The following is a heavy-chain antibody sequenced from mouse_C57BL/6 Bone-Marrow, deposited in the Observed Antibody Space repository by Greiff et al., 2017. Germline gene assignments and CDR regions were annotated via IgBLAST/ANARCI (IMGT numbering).Heavy chain of an antibody. CDR1: GYTFTSYW. CDR3: ARGITTVVAPFAY. CDR2: IHPNSGST. J-gene: IGHJ3*01. Sequence: VQLQQPGAELVKPGASVKLSCKASGYTFTSYWMHWVKQRPGQGLEWIGMIHPNSGSTNYNEKFKSKDTLTVDKSSSTAYMQLSSLTSEDSAVYYCARGITTVVAPFAYWGQGTLVTVSA. D-gene: IGHD1-1*01. V-gene: IGHV1-64*01.